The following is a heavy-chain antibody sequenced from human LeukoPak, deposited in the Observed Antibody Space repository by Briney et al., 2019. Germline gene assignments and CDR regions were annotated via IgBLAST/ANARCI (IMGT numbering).Heavy chain of an antibody. CDR2: IKQDGSEK. J-gene: IGHJ5*02. V-gene: IGHV3-7*01. CDR1: GFTFSSYW. D-gene: IGHD6-13*01. CDR3: MTASRSSSWPPPT. Sequence: GGSLRLSCAASGFTFSSYWMNWVRQAPGKGLEWVANIKQDGSEKKYVDSVKGRFTISGDNAKNSLYLQMNSLRAEDTAVYYCMTASRSSSWPPPTWGQGTLVTVSS.